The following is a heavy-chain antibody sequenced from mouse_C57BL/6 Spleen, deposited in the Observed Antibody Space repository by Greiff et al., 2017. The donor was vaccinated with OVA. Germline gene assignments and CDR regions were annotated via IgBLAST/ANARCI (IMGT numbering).Heavy chain of an antibody. CDR1: GFTFSDYG. CDR3: ARPDPEAMDY. V-gene: IGHV5-17*01. CDR2: ISSGSSTI. J-gene: IGHJ4*01. Sequence: EVKLVESGGGLVKPGGSLKLSCAASGFTFSDYGMHWVRQAPEKGLEWVAYISSGSSTIYYADTVKGRFTISRDNAKNTLFLQMTSLRSEDTAMYYCARPDPEAMDYWGQGTSVTVSS.